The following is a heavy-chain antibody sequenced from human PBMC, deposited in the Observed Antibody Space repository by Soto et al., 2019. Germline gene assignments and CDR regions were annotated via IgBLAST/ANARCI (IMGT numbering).Heavy chain of an antibody. J-gene: IGHJ4*02. CDR2: IYYSGST. V-gene: IGHV4-30-4*01. CDR1: GGSISSGDYY. CDR3: ARVGSSIATRPFDY. D-gene: IGHD6-6*01. Sequence: QVQLQESGPGLVKPSQTLSLTCTVSGGSISSGDYYWSWLRQPPGKGLECIGYIYYSGSTYYNPSLKRRVTISVDTSKNQFSLKLSSVTAADTAVYYCARVGSSIATRPFDYWGQGTLVTVSS.